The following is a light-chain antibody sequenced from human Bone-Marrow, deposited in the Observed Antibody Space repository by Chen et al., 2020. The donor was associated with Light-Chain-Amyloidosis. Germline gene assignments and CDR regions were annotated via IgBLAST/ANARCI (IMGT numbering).Light chain of an antibody. J-gene: IGLJ3*02. CDR1: NIGSAS. CDR2: DDS. V-gene: IGLV3-21*02. CDR3: QVWDRSSDRPV. Sequence: SYVLTHPSSVSVAPGQTATIACGGNNIGSASVHWYQQTPGQAPLLVVYDDSDRPSGIPERWSGANSGNTATLTISRVEAGDEADDYCQVWDRSSDRPVFGGGTKLTVL.